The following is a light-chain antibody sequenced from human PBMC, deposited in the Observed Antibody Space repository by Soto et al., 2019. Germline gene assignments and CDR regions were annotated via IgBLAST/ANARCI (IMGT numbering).Light chain of an antibody. Sequence: DIRMTPSPSSLSAFIGDRVTITCQASQDIVNSLNLYQQKPGKAPKLLIYAASSLETGVPSKFSGSGSGTDFSVTIFSLQPEDVATYYCQHYDSLPPTFGPGTKVDIK. CDR2: AAS. CDR1: QDIVNS. CDR3: QHYDSLPPT. V-gene: IGKV1-33*01. J-gene: IGKJ3*01.